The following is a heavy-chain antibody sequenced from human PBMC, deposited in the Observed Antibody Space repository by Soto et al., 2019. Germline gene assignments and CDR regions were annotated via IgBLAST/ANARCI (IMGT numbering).Heavy chain of an antibody. CDR2: IIPLFGAT. V-gene: IGHV1-69*06. CDR3: ARLIGEGYSGTYGLDY. CDR1: EDTFNNYA. J-gene: IGHJ4*02. Sequence: QVELVQSGAEVKKPGSSVKVSCQASEDTFNNYAISWVRQAPGQGLEWMGGIIPLFGATNYAQHFQGRVTITADKFTSTSYMELSSLKSEDTAVYYCARLIGEGYSGTYGLDYWGQGTLVTVSS. D-gene: IGHD1-26*01.